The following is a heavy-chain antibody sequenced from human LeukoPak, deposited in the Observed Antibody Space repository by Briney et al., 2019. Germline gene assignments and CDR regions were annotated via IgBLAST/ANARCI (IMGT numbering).Heavy chain of an antibody. Sequence: SGTLSLTCAVSGGSISSNNWWSWVRQPPGKGLEWIGEIYPSGSTNYNPSLKSRVTISLDKSKNQFSLNLSSVTAADTAVYYCARQDIVVVPAAIPYWFDPWGQGTLVTVSS. D-gene: IGHD2-2*01. CDR3: ARQDIVVVPAAIPYWFDP. V-gene: IGHV4-4*02. CDR2: IYPSGST. J-gene: IGHJ5*02. CDR1: GGSISSNNW.